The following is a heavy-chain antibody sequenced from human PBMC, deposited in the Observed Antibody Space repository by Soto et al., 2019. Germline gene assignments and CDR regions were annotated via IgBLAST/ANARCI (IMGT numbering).Heavy chain of an antibody. J-gene: IGHJ4*02. CDR3: ARDRAVTRNHVDS. CDR2: IYYSGST. V-gene: IGHV4-31*02. Sequence: WTWIRQHPGKGLEWIGYIYYSGSTYYNPSLKNRVTISVDTSKNQFSLKLSSVTAADTAVYYCARDRAVTRNHVDSWGRGTLVTVSS. D-gene: IGHD4-17*01.